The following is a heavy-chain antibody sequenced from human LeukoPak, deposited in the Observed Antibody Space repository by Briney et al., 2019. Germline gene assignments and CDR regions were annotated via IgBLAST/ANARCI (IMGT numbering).Heavy chain of an antibody. V-gene: IGHV3-30-3*01. CDR2: ISYDGSNK. J-gene: IGHJ5*02. CDR1: GFTVSSYA. D-gene: IGHD4-17*01. CDR3: AREEVYGDYNWFDP. Sequence: GRSLRLSCAASGFTVSSYAMHWVRQAPGKGLEWVAVISYDGSNKYYADSVKGRFTISRDNSKNTLYLQMNSLRAEDTAVYYCAREEVYGDYNWFDPWGQGTLVTVSS.